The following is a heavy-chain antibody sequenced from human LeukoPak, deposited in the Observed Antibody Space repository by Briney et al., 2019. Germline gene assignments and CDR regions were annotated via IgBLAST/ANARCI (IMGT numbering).Heavy chain of an antibody. J-gene: IGHJ4*02. V-gene: IGHV3-49*03. CDR1: GFTFDDYA. CDR2: IRNKAYGGAI. Sequence: GGSLRLSCTASGFTFDDYAMSWFRQAPGKGLEWVGFIRNKAYGGAIEYAASVKGRFTISRDDPESTAYLQMNSLKTEDTAVYYCSRILGRSWSGGFDYWGQGTLVTVSS. CDR3: SRILGRSWSGGFDY. D-gene: IGHD3-10*01.